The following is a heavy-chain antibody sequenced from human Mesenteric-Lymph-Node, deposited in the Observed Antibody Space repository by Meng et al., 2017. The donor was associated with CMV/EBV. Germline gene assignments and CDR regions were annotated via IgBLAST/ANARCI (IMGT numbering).Heavy chain of an antibody. CDR3: AMYQRGRVPAAIQYYYYGMDV. CDR1: GGSISSGGYY. J-gene: IGHJ6*02. V-gene: IGHV4-31*03. CDR2: IYYSGST. D-gene: IGHD2-2*02. Sequence: SETLSLTCTVSGGSISSGGYYWSWIRPHPGKGLEWIGYIYYSGSTYYNPSLKSRFTISVDTSKNQFSLKLSSVTAADTAVYYCAMYQRGRVPAAIQYYYYGMDVWGQGTTVTVSS.